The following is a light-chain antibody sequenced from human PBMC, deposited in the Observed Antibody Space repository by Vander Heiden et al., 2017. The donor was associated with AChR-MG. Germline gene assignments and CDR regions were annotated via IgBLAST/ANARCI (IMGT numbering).Light chain of an antibody. Sequence: EIVLTQSPATLSLSPGDRATLSCRASQSVSSYLAWYQQKPGQAPRLLIYDASNRATGIPARFGGSGSGTDFTLTISSLEPEDFAVYYCQQRSNWPPITFGGGTKVEIK. CDR3: QQRSNWPPIT. CDR1: QSVSSY. J-gene: IGKJ4*01. CDR2: DAS. V-gene: IGKV3-11*01.